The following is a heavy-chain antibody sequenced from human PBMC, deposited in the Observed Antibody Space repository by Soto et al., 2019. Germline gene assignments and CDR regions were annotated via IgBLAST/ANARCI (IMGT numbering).Heavy chain of an antibody. CDR2: ISAYNGNT. V-gene: IGHV1-18*01. J-gene: IGHJ4*02. D-gene: IGHD6-19*01. CDR3: ARGRLGQWLANAPVHIFDY. CDR1: GYTFTSYG. Sequence: QVQLVQSGAEVKKPGASVKVSCKASGYTFTSYGISWVRQAPGQGLEWMGWISAYNGNTNYAQKLKGRVTMTTDTSTSTAYMELRSLRSDDTAVYYCARGRLGQWLANAPVHIFDYWGQGTLVTVSS.